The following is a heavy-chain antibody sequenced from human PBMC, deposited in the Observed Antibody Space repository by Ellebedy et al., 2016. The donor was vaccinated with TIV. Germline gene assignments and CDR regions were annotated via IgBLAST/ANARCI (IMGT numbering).Heavy chain of an antibody. CDR2: INGDGGFT. V-gene: IGHV3-74*01. J-gene: IGHJ1*01. D-gene: IGHD3-22*01. CDR3: AKAGVRYYYDRSGFEH. Sequence: GESLKISCAASGFTFSRHWMHRIRQAPGKGLVWLSRINGDGGFTSHADFVKGRFTISRDNAGNSLYLQMRSLRVEDTALYYCAKAGVRYYYDRSGFEHWGQGTLVTVSS. CDR1: GFTFSRHW.